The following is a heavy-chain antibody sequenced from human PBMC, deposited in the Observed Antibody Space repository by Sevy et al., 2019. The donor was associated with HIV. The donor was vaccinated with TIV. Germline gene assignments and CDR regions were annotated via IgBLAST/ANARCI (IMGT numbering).Heavy chain of an antibody. CDR2: IKQDGSEM. CDR1: GFPFSSHW. Sequence: GGSLRLSCAASGFPFSSHWMTWVRQAPGKGLDWVASIKQDGSEMYYLDSVKGRFTISRDNAKNSVYLQMNSLRVEDTAMYYCTTAHQELGMRGQGTLVTVSS. V-gene: IGHV3-7*01. D-gene: IGHD6-13*01. CDR3: TTAHQELGM. J-gene: IGHJ4*02.